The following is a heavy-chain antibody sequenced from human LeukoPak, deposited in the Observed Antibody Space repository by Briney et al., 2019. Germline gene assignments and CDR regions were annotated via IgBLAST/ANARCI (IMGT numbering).Heavy chain of an antibody. CDR1: VFAFSNHE. CDR3: ARDLRDSGDY. D-gene: IGHD1-26*01. Sequence: TGGSLRLSCTTSVFAFSNHEMTWVRQAPGKGLEWVSHIGRSGDKTYYADSVKGRFTISRDNSKNTPYLQMNSLRAEDTAVYYCARDLRDSGDYWGQGTLVTVSS. CDR2: IGRSGDKT. V-gene: IGHV3-23*01. J-gene: IGHJ4*02.